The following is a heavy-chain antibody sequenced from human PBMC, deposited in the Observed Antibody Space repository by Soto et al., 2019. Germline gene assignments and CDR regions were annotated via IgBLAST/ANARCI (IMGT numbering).Heavy chain of an antibody. J-gene: IGHJ4*02. Sequence: LRLSCATSGFTFSDYYMSWIRQAPGKGLEWVSYIGTRGNTKYYADSVRGRFTISRDNAKNSLYLQMNSLRADDTAVYYCARDGTEYYGEYYDYWGQGIPVTVSS. CDR2: IGTRGNTK. CDR3: ARDGTEYYGEYYDY. V-gene: IGHV3-11*01. CDR1: GFTFSDYY. D-gene: IGHD4-17*01.